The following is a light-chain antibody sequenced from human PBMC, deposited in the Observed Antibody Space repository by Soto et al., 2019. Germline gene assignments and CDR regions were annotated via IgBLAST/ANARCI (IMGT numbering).Light chain of an antibody. J-gene: IGKJ1*01. CDR3: QQYAKWPPQT. CDR2: GAS. Sequence: EIVMTQSPATLSVSPGERATLSCRASETVIGNLAWYQQKPGQAPRLLIYGASTRATGIPARFSGSGSGTEFTLTISNLQSEDFAVYYCQQYAKWPPQTFGQGTKVEIK. V-gene: IGKV3-15*01. CDR1: ETVIGN.